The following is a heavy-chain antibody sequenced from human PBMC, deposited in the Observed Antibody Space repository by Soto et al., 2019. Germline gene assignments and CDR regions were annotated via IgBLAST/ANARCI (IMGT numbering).Heavy chain of an antibody. CDR1: GFTFNSYG. CDR2: ISYDSTKT. J-gene: IGHJ6*02. D-gene: IGHD1-26*01. V-gene: IGHV3-30*03. Sequence: GGSLRLSCAASGFTFNSYGMHWVRQGPGNGLEWVAFISYDSTKTYYADSVKGRFTISRDNSNSALYVQMNSLTGEDTAVYYCXRTRSAWSDFHYYSLDVWGQGTTVTVSS. CDR3: XRTRSAWSDFHYYSLDV.